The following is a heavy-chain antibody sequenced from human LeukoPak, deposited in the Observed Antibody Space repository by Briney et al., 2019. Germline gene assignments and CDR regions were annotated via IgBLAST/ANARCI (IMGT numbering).Heavy chain of an antibody. Sequence: ASVKVSCEASGYIFTSYAINWMRQAPGQGLEWMGWITTSTGNPTYAQGFTGRFVFSSDTSVSTAYLQISSLRAEDTAVYYCARDPYAPPSSDLQRFDSWGQGTLVTVSS. V-gene: IGHV7-4-1*02. CDR2: ITTSTGNP. D-gene: IGHD6-19*01. CDR3: ARDPYAPPSSDLQRFDS. CDR1: GYIFTSYA. J-gene: IGHJ5*01.